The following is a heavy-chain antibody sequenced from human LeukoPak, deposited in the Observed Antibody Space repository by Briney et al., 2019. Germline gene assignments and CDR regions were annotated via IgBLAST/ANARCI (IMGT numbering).Heavy chain of an antibody. V-gene: IGHV1-46*01. Sequence: ASVKVSCKASGYTFTSYYMHWVRQAPGQGLEWMGIINPSGGSTSYAQKFQGRVTLTSDSSTTTVYMELSSLKSDDTGLYYCARKWSSRDWFDPWGQGTLVTVSS. CDR1: GYTFTSYY. CDR3: ARKWSSRDWFDP. J-gene: IGHJ5*02. D-gene: IGHD2-8*01. CDR2: INPSGGST.